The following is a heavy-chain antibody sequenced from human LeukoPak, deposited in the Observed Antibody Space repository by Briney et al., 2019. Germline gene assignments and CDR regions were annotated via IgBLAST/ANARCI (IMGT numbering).Heavy chain of an antibody. J-gene: IGHJ4*02. Sequence: SETLSLTCTVSDVSMSTGNYYWSWIRQTPGKGLEWIGYISYGGSTYYNPSLQNRLTISIDTSKNQFSLNLNSVTAADSAVYYCARSGFSGYDWNYWGQGILVTVSS. CDR3: ARSGFSGYDWNY. D-gene: IGHD5-12*01. CDR1: DVSMSTGNYY. V-gene: IGHV4-30-4*08. CDR2: ISYGGST.